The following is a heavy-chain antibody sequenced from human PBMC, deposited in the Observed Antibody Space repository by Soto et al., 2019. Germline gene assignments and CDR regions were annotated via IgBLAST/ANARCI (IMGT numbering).Heavy chain of an antibody. V-gene: IGHV1-69*08. CDR1: GDTFSSYT. CDR2: IIPVLGTT. Sequence: QVQLVQSGAEVKKPGSSVKVSCRASGDTFSSYTVNWVRQAPGRGLEWLGRIIPVLGTTDYAQKFKGRVTITADKSTNIVYMELSSLRSEDRAVYYCARRRYCGYDCYRKHYYGMDVWGQGTTVTVAS. D-gene: IGHD2-21*02. J-gene: IGHJ6*02. CDR3: ARRRYCGYDCYRKHYYGMDV.